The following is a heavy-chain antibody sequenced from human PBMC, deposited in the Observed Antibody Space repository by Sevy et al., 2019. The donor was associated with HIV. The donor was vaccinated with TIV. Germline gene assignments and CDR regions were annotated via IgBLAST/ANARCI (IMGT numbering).Heavy chain of an antibody. D-gene: IGHD6-13*01. CDR1: GFTFSDHF. J-gene: IGHJ4*02. CDR2: TGAQGGSFTT. Sequence: GGSLRLSCAASGFTFSDHFMDWVRQAPGKGLDWVGRTGAQGGSFTTQYAASVKGRFTISRDDLKNSLYLQMNSLTTEDTAVYYCARVGYSAPIDFWGQGTLVTVSS. CDR3: ARVGYSAPIDF. V-gene: IGHV3-72*01.